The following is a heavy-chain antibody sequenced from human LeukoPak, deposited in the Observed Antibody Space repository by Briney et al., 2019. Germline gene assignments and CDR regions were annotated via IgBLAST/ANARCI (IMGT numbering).Heavy chain of an antibody. CDR1: GFTVSSNY. CDR2: IYSGGST. V-gene: IGHV3-53*01. CDR3: ATGGYGSGSYFDY. J-gene: IGHJ4*02. D-gene: IGHD3-10*01. Sequence: GGSLRLSCAASGFTVSSNYMSWVRQAPGKGLEWVSVIYSGGSTYYADSVKGRFTISRDNSKNTLYLQMNSLRAEDTAVYYCATGGYGSGSYFDYWGQGTLVTVSS.